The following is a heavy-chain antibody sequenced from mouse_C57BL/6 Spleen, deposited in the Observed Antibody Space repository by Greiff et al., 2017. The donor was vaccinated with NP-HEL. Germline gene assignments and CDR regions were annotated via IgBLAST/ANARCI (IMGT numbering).Heavy chain of an antibody. D-gene: IGHD3-2*02. CDR2: INPNNGGT. CDR1: GYTFTDYN. CDR3: ARRKLRPFYAMDY. Sequence: VQLQQSGPELVKPGASVKIPCKASGYTFTDYNMDWVKQSHGKSLEWIGDINPNNGGTIYNQKFKGKATLTVDKSSSTAYMELRSLTSEDTAVYYCARRKLRPFYAMDYWGQGTSVTVSS. J-gene: IGHJ4*01. V-gene: IGHV1-18*01.